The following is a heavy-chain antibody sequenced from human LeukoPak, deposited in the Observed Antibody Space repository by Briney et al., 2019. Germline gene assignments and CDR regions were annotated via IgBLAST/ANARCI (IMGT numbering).Heavy chain of an antibody. V-gene: IGHV3-48*03. CDR2: ISSSGSTI. J-gene: IGHJ3*02. D-gene: IGHD2-15*01. CDR3: ARGIGNCSGGSCYSGDAFDI. CDR1: GFTFSGYE. Sequence: GGSLRLSCAASGFTFSGYEMNWVRQAPGKGLEWVSYISSSGSTIYYADSVKGRFTISRDNAKNSLYLQMNSLRAEDTAVYYCARGIGNCSGGSCYSGDAFDIWGQGTMVTVSS.